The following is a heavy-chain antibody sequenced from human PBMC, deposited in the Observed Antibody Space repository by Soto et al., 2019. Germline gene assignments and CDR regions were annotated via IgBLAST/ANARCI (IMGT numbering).Heavy chain of an antibody. CDR1: GFTFSSYA. CDR2: ISGSGGST. CDR3: ANPYCSSTSCYEVNLFDP. D-gene: IGHD2-2*01. Sequence: GGSLRLSCAASGFTFSSYAMSWVRQAPGKGLEWVSAISGSGGSTYYADSVKGRFTIFRDNSMNTLYLLMNILRAEDTSFYYCANPYCSSTSCYEVNLFDPWGQGTLVTVSS. J-gene: IGHJ5*02. V-gene: IGHV3-23*01.